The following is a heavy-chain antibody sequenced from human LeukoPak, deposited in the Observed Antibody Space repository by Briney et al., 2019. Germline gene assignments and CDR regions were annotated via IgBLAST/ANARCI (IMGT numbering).Heavy chain of an antibody. CDR3: AIPPVVPASN. J-gene: IGHJ4*02. Sequence: GGSLRLSCGASGFTFRCYSMNWVRQAPGKGLEWVSSISSSSSYIYYADSVKGRFTISRDNAKNSLYLQMDSLRVEDTAVYYCAIPPVVPASNWGQGTLVTVSS. V-gene: IGHV3-21*01. D-gene: IGHD2-2*01. CDR2: ISSSSSYI. CDR1: GFTFRCYS.